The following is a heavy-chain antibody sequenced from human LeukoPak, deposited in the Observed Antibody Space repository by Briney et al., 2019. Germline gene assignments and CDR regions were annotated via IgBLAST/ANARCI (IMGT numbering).Heavy chain of an antibody. J-gene: IGHJ4*02. Sequence: GGSLRLSCAASGFTFRGSAMHWVRQASGKGLEWLGRIRSKANSYATAYAASVKGRFTMSRDDSKNTAYLQINSLKTEDTAVYYCTSRSQDYCSSTSCYDRSRGQGTLVTVSS. V-gene: IGHV3-73*01. D-gene: IGHD2-2*01. CDR2: IRSKANSYAT. CDR3: TSRSQDYCSSTSCYDRS. CDR1: GFTFRGSA.